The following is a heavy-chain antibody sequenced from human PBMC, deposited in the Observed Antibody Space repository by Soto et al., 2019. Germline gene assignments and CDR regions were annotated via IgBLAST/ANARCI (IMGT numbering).Heavy chain of an antibody. J-gene: IGHJ1*01. CDR1: GGSISSYY. Sequence: SETLSLTCTVSGGSISSYYWSWIRQPPGKGLEWIGYIYYSGSTNYNPSLKGRVTISVDTSKNQFSLKLSSVTAADTAVYYYGRSTPDNDILTGYYPSQGYFQHWGQGTLVTVSS. CDR2: IYYSGST. D-gene: IGHD3-9*01. CDR3: GRSTPDNDILTGYYPSQGYFQH. V-gene: IGHV4-59*08.